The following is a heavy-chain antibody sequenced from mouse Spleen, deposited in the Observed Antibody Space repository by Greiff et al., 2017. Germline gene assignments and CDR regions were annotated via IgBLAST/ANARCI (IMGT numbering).Heavy chain of an antibody. CDR3: ARGASTMKDWFAY. J-gene: IGHJ3*01. Sequence: QVQLQQPGTELVKPGASVKLSCKASGYTFTSYWMHWVKQRPGQGLEWIGEILPGSGSTNYNEKFKGKATFTADTSSNPAYMQLSSLTTEDSAIYYCARGASTMKDWFAYWGQGTLVTVSA. CDR1: GYTFTSYW. V-gene: IGHV1-9*01. D-gene: IGHD2-4*01. CDR2: ILPGSGST.